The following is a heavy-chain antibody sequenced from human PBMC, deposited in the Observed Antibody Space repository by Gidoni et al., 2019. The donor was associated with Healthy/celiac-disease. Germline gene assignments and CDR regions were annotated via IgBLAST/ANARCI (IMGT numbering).Heavy chain of an antibody. Sequence: EVQLLESGGGLVQPGGSLRLSCAASGFTFSSYAMSWVRQAPGKGLEWVSAISGSGGSTYYADSVKGRFTISRDNSKNTLYLQMNSLRAEDTAVYYCAKDKIVVVPAAIYWWYFDLWGRGTLVTVSS. CDR1: GFTFSSYA. J-gene: IGHJ2*01. CDR3: AKDKIVVVPAAIYWWYFDL. V-gene: IGHV3-23*01. D-gene: IGHD2-2*02. CDR2: ISGSGGST.